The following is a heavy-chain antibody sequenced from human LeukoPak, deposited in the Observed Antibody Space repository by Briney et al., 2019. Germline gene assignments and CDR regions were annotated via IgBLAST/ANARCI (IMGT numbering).Heavy chain of an antibody. D-gene: IGHD6-13*01. J-gene: IGHJ4*02. CDR1: GFTFSSYG. CDR3: ATPKVGSSHFYY. CDR2: IWYDGSNK. V-gene: IGHV3-33*01. Sequence: GGSLRLSCAASGFTFSSYGMHWVRQAPGKGLEWVAVIWYDGSNKYYADSVKGRFTISRDNSKNTLYLQMNSLRAEDTAVYYCATPKVGSSHFYYWGQGTLVNVS.